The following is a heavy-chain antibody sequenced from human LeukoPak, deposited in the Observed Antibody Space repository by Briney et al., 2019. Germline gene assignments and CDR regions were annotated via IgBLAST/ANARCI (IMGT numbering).Heavy chain of an antibody. CDR3: AGHLAVAGTFTFDY. Sequence: GGSLRLSCAASGFTFSSYWMSWVRQAPGKGLVWVSRINSDGSSTSYADSVKGRFTISRDNAKNTLYLQMNSLRAEDTAVYYCAGHLAVAGTFTFDYWGQGTLVTVSS. J-gene: IGHJ4*02. D-gene: IGHD6-19*01. CDR2: INSDGSST. CDR1: GFTFSSYW. V-gene: IGHV3-74*01.